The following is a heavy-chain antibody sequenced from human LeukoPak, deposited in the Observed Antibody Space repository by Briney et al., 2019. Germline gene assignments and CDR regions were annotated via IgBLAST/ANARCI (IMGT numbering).Heavy chain of an antibody. J-gene: IGHJ6*02. CDR2: INTGNGNT. Sequence: ASVKVSCKASGYILTTHAMHWVRQAPGQRLEWMGWINTGNGNTRYSQKFQGRVTITRDTSASTAYMELSSLRSEDTAVYYCARDKRGGWFGDQYGMDVWGQGTTVTVSS. CDR1: GYILTTHA. V-gene: IGHV1-3*04. CDR3: ARDKRGGWFGDQYGMDV. D-gene: IGHD3-10*01.